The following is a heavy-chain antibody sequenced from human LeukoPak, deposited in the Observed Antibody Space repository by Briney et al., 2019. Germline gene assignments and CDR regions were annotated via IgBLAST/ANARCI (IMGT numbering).Heavy chain of an antibody. CDR1: GGSFSGYY. Sequence: SETLSLTCAVYGGSFSGYYWSWIRQPPGKGLEWIGEINHSGSTNYNPSLKSRVTISVDTSKNQFSLKLSSVTAADTAVYYCASLRKRGGAFDIWGQGTMVTVSS. V-gene: IGHV4-34*01. CDR3: ASLRKRGGAFDI. J-gene: IGHJ3*02. CDR2: INHSGST.